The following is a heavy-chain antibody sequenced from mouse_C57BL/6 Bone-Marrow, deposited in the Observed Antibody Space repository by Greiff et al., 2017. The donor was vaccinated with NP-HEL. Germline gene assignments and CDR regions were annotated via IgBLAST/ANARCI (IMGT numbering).Heavy chain of an antibody. J-gene: IGHJ2*01. CDR3: AIKRGYYYGSSGYFDY. CDR2: IYPRSGNT. V-gene: IGHV1-81*01. Sequence: QVHVKQSGAELARPGASVKLSCKASGYTFTSYGISWVKQRTGQGLEWIGEIYPRSGNTYYNEKFKGKATLTADKSSSTAYIELRSLTSEDSAVYFCAIKRGYYYGSSGYFDYWGQGTTLTVSS. CDR1: GYTFTSYG. D-gene: IGHD1-1*01.